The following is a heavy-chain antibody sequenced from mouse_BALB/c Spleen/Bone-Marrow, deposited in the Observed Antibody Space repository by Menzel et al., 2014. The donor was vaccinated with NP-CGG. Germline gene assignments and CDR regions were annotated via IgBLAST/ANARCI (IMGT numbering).Heavy chain of an antibody. CDR3: ARFAY. Sequence: VQLQKSGAELVKPGASVKLSCKASGFNIKDTYMHWVKQRPEQGLEWIGRIDPANGNTKYDPKFQGKATITADTSSNTADLQLSSLTSEGTAVYYCARFAYWGQGTPVTVPA. CDR1: GFNIKDTY. V-gene: IGHV14-3*02. CDR2: IDPANGNT. J-gene: IGHJ3*01.